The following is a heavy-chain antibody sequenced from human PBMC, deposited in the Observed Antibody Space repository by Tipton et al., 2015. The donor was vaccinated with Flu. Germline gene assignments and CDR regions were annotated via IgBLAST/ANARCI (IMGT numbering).Heavy chain of an antibody. CDR1: SGSIRSTNYF. J-gene: IGHJ4*02. CDR2: IYPTGTT. D-gene: IGHD3-10*02. CDR3: ARLSYYDVDLKNFYFDY. V-gene: IGHV4-39*01. Sequence: TLSLTCTVSSGSIRSTNYFCAWIRQPPGKRLELIGSIYPTGTTYYNPSLKSRVTISVDTSKRQFSLMQKSVTAADTAVYFCARLSYYDVDLKNFYFDYWGQGALVTVSS.